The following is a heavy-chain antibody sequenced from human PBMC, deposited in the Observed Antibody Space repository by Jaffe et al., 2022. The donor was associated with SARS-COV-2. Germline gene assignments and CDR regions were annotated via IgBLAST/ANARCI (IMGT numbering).Heavy chain of an antibody. CDR2: IYYSGST. Sequence: QVQLQESGPGLVKPSETLSLTCTVSGGSISSYYWSWIRQPPGKGLEWIGYIYYSGSTNYNPSLKSRVTISVDTSKNQFSLKLSSVTAADTAVYYCARAVYSGYATRFFDIWGQGTMVTVSS. CDR3: ARAVYSGYATRFFDI. CDR1: GGSISSYY. D-gene: IGHD5-12*01. J-gene: IGHJ3*02. V-gene: IGHV4-59*01.